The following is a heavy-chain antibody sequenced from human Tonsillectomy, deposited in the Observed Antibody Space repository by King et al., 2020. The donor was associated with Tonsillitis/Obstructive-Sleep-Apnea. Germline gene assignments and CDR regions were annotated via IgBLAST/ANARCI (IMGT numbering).Heavy chain of an antibody. CDR1: GGSISSGTYY. J-gene: IGHJ4*02. CDR3: SRSTEYSNFATY. D-gene: IGHD4-11*01. CDR2: ISYSGNT. Sequence: QLQESGPGLVKPSKTLSLTCTVSGGSISSGTYYWGWYRQHPGKGPEWIGVISYSGNTFYNPSLKSRVTISVEASETQFSLSLKSVTVADTAVYYFSRSTEYSNFATYWGQGSLVTVS. V-gene: IGHV4-31*03.